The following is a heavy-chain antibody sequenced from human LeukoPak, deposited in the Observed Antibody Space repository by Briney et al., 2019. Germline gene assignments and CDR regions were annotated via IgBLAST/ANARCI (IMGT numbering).Heavy chain of an antibody. CDR1: GGTFSSYA. V-gene: IGHV1-69*05. CDR3: ARDQQGNNWFDP. CDR2: IIPIFGTA. J-gene: IGHJ5*02. Sequence: SVKVSCKASGGTFSSYAISWVRQAPGQGLEWMGGIIPIFGTANYAQKFQGRVTITTDESTSTAYMELSSLRSEDTAVYYCARDQQGNNWFDPWGQGTLVTVSS.